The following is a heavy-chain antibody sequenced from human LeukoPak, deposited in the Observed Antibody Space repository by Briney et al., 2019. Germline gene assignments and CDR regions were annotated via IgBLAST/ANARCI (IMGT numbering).Heavy chain of an antibody. V-gene: IGHV3-23*01. D-gene: IGHD6-13*01. CDR2: ISGSGGST. Sequence: GGSLRLSCAASGLTFSSYAMSWVRQAPGKGLEWVTAISGSGGSTYYADSVKGRFTISRDNSKNTLYLQMNSLRAEDTAVYYCAKVLAAASYGMDVWGQGTTVTVSS. J-gene: IGHJ6*02. CDR1: GLTFSSYA. CDR3: AKVLAAASYGMDV.